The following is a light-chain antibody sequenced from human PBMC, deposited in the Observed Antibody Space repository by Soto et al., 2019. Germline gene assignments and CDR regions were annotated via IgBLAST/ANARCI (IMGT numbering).Light chain of an antibody. J-gene: IGKJ5*01. CDR1: QSIGSW. CDR3: QQYSDSSGA. V-gene: IGKV1-5*01. CDR2: AAS. Sequence: DIQMTQSPSTLSASVGDRVTITCRASQSIGSWLAWYQQKPGKAPNLLIYAASSLQSGVPSRFSGSGSGTDFTLTISSLQPDDFATYYCQQYSDSSGAFGQGTRLQIK.